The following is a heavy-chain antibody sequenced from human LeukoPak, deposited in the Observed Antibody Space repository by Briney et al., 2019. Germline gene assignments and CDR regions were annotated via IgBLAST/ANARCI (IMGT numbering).Heavy chain of an antibody. CDR3: ATTSGYCSSTSCYSPSSPDY. V-gene: IGHV1-69*05. CDR1: GGTFSSNA. CDR2: IIPIFGTA. J-gene: IGHJ4*02. Sequence: SVTVSCKASGGTFSSNAIIWARQAPGQGLEGMGGIIPIFGTANYAQKFQGRVTITTDESTSTAYMELSSLRSEDTAVYYCATTSGYCSSTSCYSPSSPDYWGQGTLVTVSS. D-gene: IGHD2-2*02.